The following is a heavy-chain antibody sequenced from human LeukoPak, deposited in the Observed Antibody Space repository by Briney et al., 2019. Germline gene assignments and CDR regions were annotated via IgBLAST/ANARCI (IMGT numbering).Heavy chain of an antibody. J-gene: IGHJ4*02. Sequence: PSQTLSLTCTVSGGSISSGGYYWSWIRQHPGKGLEWIGYIYYSGSTYYNPSLGESTYYNPSLKSRVIISEDMSKNQSSLKLSSVTAADTAVYYCARVREGGYDSANFDYWGQGTLVTVSS. CDR3: ARVREGGYDSANFDY. V-gene: IGHV4-31*03. D-gene: IGHD5-12*01. CDR2: IYYSGST. CDR1: GGSISSGGYY.